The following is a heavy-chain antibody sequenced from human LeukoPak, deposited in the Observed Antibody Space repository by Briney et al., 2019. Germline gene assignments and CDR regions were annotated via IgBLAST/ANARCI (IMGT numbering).Heavy chain of an antibody. J-gene: IGHJ5*02. CDR3: ARDSSRILWGRPPESWFDP. CDR2: INHSGST. Sequence: SETLSLTCAVYGGSFSGYYWSWIRQPPGKGLEWIGEINHSGSTNYNPSLKSRVTISVDTSKNQFSLQLNSVTPEDTAVYYCARDSSRILWGRPPESWFDPWGQGTLVTVSS. CDR1: GGSFSGYY. V-gene: IGHV4-34*01. D-gene: IGHD2-21*02.